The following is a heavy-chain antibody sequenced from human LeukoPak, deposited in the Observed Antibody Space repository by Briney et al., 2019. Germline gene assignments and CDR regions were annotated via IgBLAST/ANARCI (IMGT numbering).Heavy chain of an antibody. CDR3: AREASSGRSWGV. CDR1: GGSISSTNW. Sequence: SGTLSLTCAVSGGSISSTNWWSRVRQPPGKGLEWIGEISLSGSTNYNPSLKSRVIISLDKSNDQVSLKLTSVTAVDTAVYYCAREASSGRSWGVWGQGTLVTVSS. CDR2: ISLSGST. V-gene: IGHV4-4*02. J-gene: IGHJ4*02. D-gene: IGHD6-19*01.